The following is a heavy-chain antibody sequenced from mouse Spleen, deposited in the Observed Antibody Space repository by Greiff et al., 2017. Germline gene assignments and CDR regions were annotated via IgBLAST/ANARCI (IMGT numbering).Heavy chain of an antibody. V-gene: IGHV8-12*01. Sequence: VKLMESGPGILQPSQTLSLTCSFSGFSLSTSGMGVSWIRQPPGLGLEWLVHIYWDDDKRYNPSLKSGPTTSKDTSSNQVFLKITSVDTADTATYYCARAPSITTVVDWCFDVWGAGTTVTVSS. CDR1: GFSLSTSGMG. J-gene: IGHJ1*01. CDR2: IYWDDDK. D-gene: IGHD1-1*01. CDR3: ARAPSITTVVDWCFDV.